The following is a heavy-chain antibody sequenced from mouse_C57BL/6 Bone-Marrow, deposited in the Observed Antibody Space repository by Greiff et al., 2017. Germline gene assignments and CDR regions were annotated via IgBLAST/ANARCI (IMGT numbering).Heavy chain of an antibody. D-gene: IGHD1-1*01. Sequence: QVQLQQPGAELVKPGASVKMSCKASGYTFTSYWITWVKQRPGQGLEWIGDIYPGSGSTNYNEKFKSKATLTVDTSSSTAYMQLSSLTSDDSAVYYCLTTVVVHWYFDVWGTGTTVTVSS. CDR2: IYPGSGST. V-gene: IGHV1-55*01. CDR1: GYTFTSYW. CDR3: LTTVVVHWYFDV. J-gene: IGHJ1*03.